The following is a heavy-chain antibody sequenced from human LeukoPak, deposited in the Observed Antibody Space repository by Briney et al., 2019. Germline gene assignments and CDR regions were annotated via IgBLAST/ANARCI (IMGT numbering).Heavy chain of an antibody. V-gene: IGHV3-33*01. Sequence: PGRSLRLSCAASGFTFSSYGMHWVRQAPGKGLEWVAVIWYDGSNKYYADSVKGRFTISRDNSKNTLYLQMNSLRAEDTAVYYCAREDYGSGCYSLDYWGQGTLVTVSS. D-gene: IGHD3-10*01. CDR1: GFTFSSYG. J-gene: IGHJ4*02. CDR3: AREDYGSGCYSLDY. CDR2: IWYDGSNK.